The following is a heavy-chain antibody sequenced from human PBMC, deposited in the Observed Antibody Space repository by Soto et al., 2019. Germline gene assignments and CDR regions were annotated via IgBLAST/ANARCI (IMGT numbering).Heavy chain of an antibody. D-gene: IGHD3-22*01. Sequence: GGSLRLSCAGSGFTVSSNYMSWVRQAPGKGLEWVSVIYSGGSTYYADSVKGRFTISRDNSKNTLYLQMNSLRAEDTAVYYCARDVRYYYDSSCYYPGLYYHYGMDVRGQRTTVPVSS. CDR1: GFTVSSNY. CDR3: ARDVRYYYDSSCYYPGLYYHYGMDV. J-gene: IGHJ6*02. CDR2: IYSGGST. V-gene: IGHV3-66*01.